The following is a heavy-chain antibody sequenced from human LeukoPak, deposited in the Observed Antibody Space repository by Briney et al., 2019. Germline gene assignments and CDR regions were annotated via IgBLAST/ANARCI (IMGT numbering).Heavy chain of an antibody. Sequence: PSETLSLTCAVYGGSFSGYYWSWIRQPPGKGLEWIGEINHSGSTNYNPSLKSRVTISVDTSKNQFSLKLSSVTAADTAVYYCASPFRSTGGAFDPWAREPWSPSPQ. CDR3: ASPFRSTGGAFDP. CDR1: GGSFSGYY. J-gene: IGHJ5*02. D-gene: IGHD4-11*01. CDR2: INHSGST. V-gene: IGHV4-34*01.